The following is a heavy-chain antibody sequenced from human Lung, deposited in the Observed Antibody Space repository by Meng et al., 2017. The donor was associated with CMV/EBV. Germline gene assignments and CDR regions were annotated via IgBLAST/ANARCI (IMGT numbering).Heavy chain of an antibody. J-gene: IGHJ4*01. CDR3: AKSSDNGWSS. V-gene: IGHV1-2*06. D-gene: IGHD6-19*01. Sequence: VQLQQSGAVAKRSGSSAKIYCRASGDSFSGFYLNWARQAPGHGLEWLGRVNPISADTLLAQKFEGRITVTRGATINTAFMELTRLRPDDTAVYYCAKSSDNGWSSWGPGTLVTVSS. CDR1: GDSFSGFY. CDR2: VNPISADT.